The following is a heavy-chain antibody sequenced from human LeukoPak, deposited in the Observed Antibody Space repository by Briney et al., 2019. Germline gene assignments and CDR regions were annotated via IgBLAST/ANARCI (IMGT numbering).Heavy chain of an antibody. CDR1: GFTFSSYS. J-gene: IGHJ6*02. V-gene: IGHV3-33*08. D-gene: IGHD6-13*01. CDR2: IWYDGSNK. Sequence: GGSLRLSCAASGFTFSSYSMNWVRQAPGKGLEWVAVIWYDGSNKYYADSVKGRFTISRDNSKNTLYLQMNSLRAEDTAVYYCARERIAAAGYYYYGMDVWGQGTTVTVSS. CDR3: ARERIAAAGYYYYGMDV.